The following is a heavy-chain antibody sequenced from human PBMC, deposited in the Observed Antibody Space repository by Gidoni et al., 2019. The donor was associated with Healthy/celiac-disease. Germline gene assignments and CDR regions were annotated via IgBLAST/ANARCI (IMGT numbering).Heavy chain of an antibody. D-gene: IGHD2-2*01. CDR1: GWSFSGYY. CDR3: ARGYAGFDY. Sequence: QVQLQQWGAGLLKPSETLSLTCAFYGWSFSGYYWSWIRQPPGKGLEWIREINHSGSTNYNPSLKSRVTISVDTSKNQFSLKLSSVTAADTAVYYCARGYAGFDYWGQGTLVTVSS. J-gene: IGHJ4*02. CDR2: INHSGST. V-gene: IGHV4-34*01.